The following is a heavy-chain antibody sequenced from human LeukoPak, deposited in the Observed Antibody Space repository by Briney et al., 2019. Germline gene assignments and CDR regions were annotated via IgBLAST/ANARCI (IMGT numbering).Heavy chain of an antibody. D-gene: IGHD6-6*01. CDR1: GYSFTKYG. Sequence: ASVKVSCKASGYSFTKYGLNWVRQAPGQGLQWMGWISCYNGHAHYAQNFQGRVTMTTDTSTNTAYMELRGLRSDDTAIYYCARREGRSASPFFFDSWGQGTLVTVSS. CDR2: ISCYNGHA. J-gene: IGHJ4*02. V-gene: IGHV1-18*01. CDR3: ARREGRSASPFFFDS.